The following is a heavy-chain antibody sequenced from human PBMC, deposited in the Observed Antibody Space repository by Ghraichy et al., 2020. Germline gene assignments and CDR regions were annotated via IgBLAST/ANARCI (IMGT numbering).Heavy chain of an antibody. CDR3: ARDRGYSYGPFDP. Sequence: SETLSLTCTVSGGSISSSSYYWGWIRQPPGKGLAWIGSIYYSGSTYYNPSLKSRVTISVDTSKNQFSLKLSSVTAADTAVYYCARDRGYSYGPFDPWGQGTLVTVSS. D-gene: IGHD5-18*01. V-gene: IGHV4-39*07. CDR1: GGSISSSSYY. CDR2: IYYSGST. J-gene: IGHJ5*02.